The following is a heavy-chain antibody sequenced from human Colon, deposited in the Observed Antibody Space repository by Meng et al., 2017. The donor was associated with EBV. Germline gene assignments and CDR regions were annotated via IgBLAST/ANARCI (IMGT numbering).Heavy chain of an antibody. J-gene: IGHJ5*02. CDR1: GVAFRDYY. CDR3: ARRGPSGNFSP. D-gene: IGHD3-10*01. V-gene: IGHV4-34*01. CDR2: IDHRGNT. Sequence: GAGLVRPSETHPLSCAVYGVAFRDYYWTWIRHPPGKGLGWIGEIDHRGNTKYNPSLKSRVTISLDTSKKTFSLKVSSVTAADSAVYYCARRGPSGNFSPWSQGALVTVSS.